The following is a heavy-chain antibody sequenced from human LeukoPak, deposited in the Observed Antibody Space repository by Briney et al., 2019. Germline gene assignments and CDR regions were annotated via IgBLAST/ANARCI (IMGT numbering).Heavy chain of an antibody. J-gene: IGHJ5*02. CDR3: ARHRRITIFGGRVDWFDP. D-gene: IGHD3-3*01. CDR2: IYYSGST. V-gene: IGHV4-59*01. Sequence: SETLSLTCTVSGGSINSYYWSWIRQPPGKGLEWIGYIYYSGSTNYNPSLKSRVTISVDTSKNQFSLKLSSVTAADTAVYYCARHRRITIFGGRVDWFDPWGQGTLVTVSS. CDR1: GGSINSYY.